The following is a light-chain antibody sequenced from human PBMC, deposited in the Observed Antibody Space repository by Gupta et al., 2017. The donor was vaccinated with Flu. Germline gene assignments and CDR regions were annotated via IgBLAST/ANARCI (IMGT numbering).Light chain of an antibody. CDR1: SSDVGAYTY. CDR3: YSFGAASF. V-gene: IGLV2-11*01. CDR2: DVT. Sequence: QSALTQPRSVSGSPGQSVAISCTGTSSDVGAYTYASWYQQHPGKALYLIIYDVTKRPSGVPDRFTGSNYGTTVTLTISGLEPEDEYYYHCYSFGAASFFGGGTKLTVL. J-gene: IGLJ2*01.